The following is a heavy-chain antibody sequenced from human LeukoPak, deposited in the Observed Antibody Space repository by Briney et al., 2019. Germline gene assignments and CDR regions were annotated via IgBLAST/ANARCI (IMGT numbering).Heavy chain of an antibody. D-gene: IGHD4/OR15-4a*01. CDR3: ARGVWDYGVDY. J-gene: IGHJ4*02. CDR2: IYYSGST. CDR1: GDSIITSSYY. Sequence: SETLSLTRTVSGDSIITSSYYWGCIRQPPGKGLEWIGTIYYSGSTYYNPSLTSRVTISVDTSKNQFSVKLSSVTAADTAVYYCARGVWDYGVDYWGQGTLVTVSS. V-gene: IGHV4-39*07.